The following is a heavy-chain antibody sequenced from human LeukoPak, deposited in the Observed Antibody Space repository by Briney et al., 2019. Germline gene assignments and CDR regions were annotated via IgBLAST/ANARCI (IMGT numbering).Heavy chain of an antibody. D-gene: IGHD5-24*01. CDR3: ARGRRLQLRSGAYWFDY. CDR2: IYHSGST. V-gene: IGHV4-30-2*01. CDR1: GGSISSGGYY. Sequence: PSQTLSLTCTVSGGSISSGGYYWSWIRQPPGKGLEWIGYIYHSGSTYYNPSLKSRVTISVDRSKNQFSLKLSSVTAADTAVYYCARGRRLQLRSGAYWFDYWGQGTLVTVSS. J-gene: IGHJ4*02.